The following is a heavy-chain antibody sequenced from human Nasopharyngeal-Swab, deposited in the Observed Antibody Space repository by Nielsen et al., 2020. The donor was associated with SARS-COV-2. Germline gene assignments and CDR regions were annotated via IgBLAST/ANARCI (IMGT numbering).Heavy chain of an antibody. CDR3: ARDCSSTSCYGY. CDR2: INPSGGST. CDR1: GYTFTSYY. Sequence: ASVKVSCKASGYTFTSYYMHWVRQAPGQGLEWMGIINPSGGSTSYAQKFQGRVTMTRDTSTSTVYMELRSLRSDDTAVYYCARDCSSTSCYGYWGQGTLVTVSS. J-gene: IGHJ4*02. V-gene: IGHV1-46*01. D-gene: IGHD2-2*01.